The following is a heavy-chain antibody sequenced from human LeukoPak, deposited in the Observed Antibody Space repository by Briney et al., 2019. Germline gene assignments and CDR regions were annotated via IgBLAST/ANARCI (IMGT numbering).Heavy chain of an antibody. CDR1: GCTFSSYA. CDR2: IIAINDNT. V-gene: IGHV1-69*04. CDR3: ATGDRRNY. D-gene: IGHD7-27*01. J-gene: IGHJ4*02. Sequence: SVKVSCKASGCTFSSYAISWVRQAPGQGLEWMGRIIAINDNTKYAQKFQGRLTITRDTSASTAYMELSSLRSEDTAVYYCATGDRRNYWGQGTLVTVSA.